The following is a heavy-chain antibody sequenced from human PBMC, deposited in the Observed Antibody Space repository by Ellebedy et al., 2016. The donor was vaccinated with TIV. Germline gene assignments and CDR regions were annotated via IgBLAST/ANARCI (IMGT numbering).Heavy chain of an antibody. CDR1: GGSVSSTRYY. V-gene: IGHV4-39*01. D-gene: IGHD2-21*02. CDR2: VYYNGSP. J-gene: IGHJ4*02. Sequence: MPSETLSLTCSVSGGSVSSTRYYWAWIRQPPGKGLEYIGSVYYNGSPYYNPSFKSRVTLSAHTSKNQFSLNLRTVTAADTAVYYCARTDPWQPIDDWGQGILDSVSS. CDR3: ARTDPWQPIDD.